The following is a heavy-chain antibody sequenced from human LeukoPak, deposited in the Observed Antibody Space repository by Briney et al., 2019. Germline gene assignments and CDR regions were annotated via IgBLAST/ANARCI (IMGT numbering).Heavy chain of an antibody. CDR3: ARDRVGSGWPRPWYFEF. V-gene: IGHV1-2*02. Sequence: AASVKVSCKRSGYTFTGYYLHWLRQAPGQGLEWRGWINPNTGATIYAEKFQGRVTMTRDTFIDTAYMEMMRLRSDDTAVYSCARDRVGSGWPRPWYFEFWGQGTLITVSS. CDR1: GYTFTGYY. D-gene: IGHD6-19*01. J-gene: IGHJ4*02. CDR2: INPNTGAT.